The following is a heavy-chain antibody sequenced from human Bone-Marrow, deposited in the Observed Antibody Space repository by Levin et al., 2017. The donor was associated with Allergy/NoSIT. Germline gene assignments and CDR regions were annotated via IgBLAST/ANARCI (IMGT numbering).Heavy chain of an antibody. D-gene: IGHD2-21*02. CDR1: GGSLRSFY. J-gene: IGHJ6*02. CDR2: INHTGAT. CDR3: ARTAMYYYYGLDV. Sequence: SQTLSLTCAVSGGSLRSFYWTWIRQSPEKGLEWIGEINHTGATNYNPSLKSRVRLSVDTSKDQFFLQLNSVTAADTAIYFCARTAMYYYYGLDVWGQGTTVTVSS. V-gene: IGHV4-34*01.